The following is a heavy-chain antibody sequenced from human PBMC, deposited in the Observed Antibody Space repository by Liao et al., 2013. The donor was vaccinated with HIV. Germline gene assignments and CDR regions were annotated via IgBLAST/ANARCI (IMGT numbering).Heavy chain of an antibody. V-gene: IGHV4-59*10. CDR1: GAPIYNSY. CDR3: AREWRPQPSGWFEP. CDR2: TSYSERT. Sequence: QVQLQQWGAGLLKPSETLSLTCTVSGAPIYNSYWSWIRQSAGKGLEWIGRTSYSERTTYNPSLKSRVTMSVDRSKNQLSLRLTSVTAADTAIYFCAREWRPQPSGWFEPWGQGVLVTVSS. J-gene: IGHJ5*02. D-gene: IGHD3-3*01.